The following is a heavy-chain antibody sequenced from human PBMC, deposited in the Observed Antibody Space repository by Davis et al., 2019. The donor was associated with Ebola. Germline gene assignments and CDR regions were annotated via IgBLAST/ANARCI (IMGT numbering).Heavy chain of an antibody. CDR1: GFTFSSYT. V-gene: IGHV3-21*01. Sequence: GESLKISCAGSGFTFSSYTMNWVRQAPGKGLEWVASIGSDGVHAFHADSVKGRFTISRDNAKNSLYLQMNSLRAEDTAVYYCARVDEVMDVWGQGTTVTVSS. CDR3: ARVDEVMDV. D-gene: IGHD3-9*01. CDR2: IGSDGVHA. J-gene: IGHJ6*02.